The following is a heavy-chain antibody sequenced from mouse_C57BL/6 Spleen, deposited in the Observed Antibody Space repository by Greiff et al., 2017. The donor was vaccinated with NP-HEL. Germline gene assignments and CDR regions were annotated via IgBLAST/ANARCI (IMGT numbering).Heavy chain of an antibody. J-gene: IGHJ4*01. CDR2: IYPGSGNT. V-gene: IGHV1-76*01. D-gene: IGHD2-5*01. CDR3: ARSYYSNPYYAMDY. CDR1: GYTFPDYY. Sequence: VQLQQSGAELVRPGASVKLSCKASGYTFPDYYINWVKQRPGQGLEWIARIYPGSGNTYYNEKFKGKATLTAEKSSSTAYMQLSSLTSEDSAVYFCARSYYSNPYYAMDYWGQGTSVTVSS.